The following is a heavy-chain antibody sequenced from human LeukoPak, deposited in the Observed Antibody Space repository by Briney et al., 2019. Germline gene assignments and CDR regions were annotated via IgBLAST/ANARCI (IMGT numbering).Heavy chain of an antibody. CDR3: AREATVVTRGFVY. J-gene: IGHJ4*02. CDR2: INHSGST. Sequence: SETLSLTCAVYGGSFSGYYWSWIRQPPGKGLEWIGEINHSGSTNYNPSLKSRVTISVDTSKNQFSLKLSSVTAADTAVYYCAREATVVTRGFVYWGQGTLVTVSS. D-gene: IGHD4-17*01. V-gene: IGHV4-34*01. CDR1: GGSFSGYY.